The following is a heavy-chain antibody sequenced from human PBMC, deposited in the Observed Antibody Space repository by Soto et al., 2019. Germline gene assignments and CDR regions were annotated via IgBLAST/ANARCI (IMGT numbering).Heavy chain of an antibody. CDR2: IFHSGIT. D-gene: IGHD3-22*01. Sequence: SETLSLTCTISGDSFSNHYWTWIRQSPGKGLEWIGYIFHSGITDYNPSVKSRVTISIDKSRNLFSLNLTSVTAADTAVYYCASCRYFYDSRGYYRTLDSWGQGTLVTVSS. J-gene: IGHJ5*01. CDR1: GDSFSNHY. V-gene: IGHV4-59*11. CDR3: ASCRYFYDSRGYYRTLDS.